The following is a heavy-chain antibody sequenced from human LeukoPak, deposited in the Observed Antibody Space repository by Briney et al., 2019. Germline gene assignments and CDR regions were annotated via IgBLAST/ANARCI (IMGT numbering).Heavy chain of an antibody. CDR1: GFTFSNSG. CDR2: ISNRGGKT. V-gene: IGHV3-23*01. Sequence: GGTLRLSCAASGFTFSNSGMTWVRQAPGKGLEWVSGISNRGGKTYYADSVKGRFTISRDNSKNTLYLQMNRLRAEDTALYYCAKAAGYDSRDDAFDIWGQGTMVTVSS. D-gene: IGHD3-22*01. J-gene: IGHJ3*02. CDR3: AKAAGYDSRDDAFDI.